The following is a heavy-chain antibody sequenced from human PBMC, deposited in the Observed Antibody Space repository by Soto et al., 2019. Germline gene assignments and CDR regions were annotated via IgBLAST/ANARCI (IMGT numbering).Heavy chain of an antibody. D-gene: IGHD1-1*01. Sequence: SVTKCVTRGVYGGKFIDYGGSWIRQPKGKGLEWIGESNHSGSTNYNPSLKSRVTISVDTSKHQFSLKLSSVTAADTAVYYCARGGTTRTTAEGLPFTSYGMDVSGQGTTVSVSS. V-gene: IGHV4-34*01. CDR1: GGKFIDYG. J-gene: IGHJ6*02. CDR2: SNHSGST. CDR3: ARGGTTRTTAEGLPFTSYGMDV.